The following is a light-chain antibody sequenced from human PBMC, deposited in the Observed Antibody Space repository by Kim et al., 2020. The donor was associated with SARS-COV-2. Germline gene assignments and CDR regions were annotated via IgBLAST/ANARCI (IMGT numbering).Light chain of an antibody. V-gene: IGKV1-33*01. CDR1: QDISNY. Sequence: DIQMTQSPSSLSASVGDRVTITCQASQDISNYLNWYQQKPGKAPKLLIYDASNLETGVPSRFSGSGSGTDFTFTISSLQPEDIATYYCQQYDNPQMYTFGQGTKLEI. CDR3: QQYDNPQMYT. CDR2: DAS. J-gene: IGKJ2*01.